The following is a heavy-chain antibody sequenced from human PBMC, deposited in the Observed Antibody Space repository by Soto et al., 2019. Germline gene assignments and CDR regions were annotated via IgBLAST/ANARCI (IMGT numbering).Heavy chain of an antibody. V-gene: IGHV4-61*01. CDR3: ARGIEGWYQGRYYYGMDV. Sequence: SETLSLTCTVSGGSVSSGSYYWSWIRQPPGKGLEWMGYIYYSGCTSYNASLKSRVTISVDTSKNQFSLKLSSVTAADTAVYYCARGIEGWYQGRYYYGMDVWGQGTTVTVSS. CDR1: GGSVSSGSYY. D-gene: IGHD6-19*01. J-gene: IGHJ6*02. CDR2: IYYSGCT.